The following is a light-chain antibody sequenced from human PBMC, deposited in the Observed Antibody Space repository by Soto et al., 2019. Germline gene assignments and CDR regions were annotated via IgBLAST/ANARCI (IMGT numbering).Light chain of an antibody. CDR2: GAF. Sequence: EIGMTQSPATLSVSPGERDTLSCRARQIIANRLAWYQQKPGQAPRLLVYGAFNRATGIPTRFSGSGSATDFTLTITSLQSEDSAIYYCQQYFNWPPQYTFGQGTKLDIK. J-gene: IGKJ2*01. V-gene: IGKV3-15*01. CDR3: QQYFNWPPQYT. CDR1: QIIANR.